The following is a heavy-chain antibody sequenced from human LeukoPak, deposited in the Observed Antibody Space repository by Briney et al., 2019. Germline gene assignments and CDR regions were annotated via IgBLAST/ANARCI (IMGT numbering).Heavy chain of an antibody. CDR2: ISSSSSCI. Sequence: GGSLRLSCAASGFTFRSYSMNWVRQAPGKGLEWVSSISSSSSCIYYADSVKGRFTISRDNSKNTLYLQMNSLRAEDTAVYYCASRAYDSDVWGQGTTVTVSS. J-gene: IGHJ6*02. D-gene: IGHD3-3*01. CDR3: ASRAYDSDV. CDR1: GFTFRSYS. V-gene: IGHV3-21*04.